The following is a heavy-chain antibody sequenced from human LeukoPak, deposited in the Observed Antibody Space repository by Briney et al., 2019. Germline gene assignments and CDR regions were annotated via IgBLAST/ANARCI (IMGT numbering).Heavy chain of an antibody. CDR2: IYYSGST. CDR3: AREGGGYCSGGSCYVFDY. J-gene: IGHJ4*02. V-gene: IGHV4-59*01. Sequence: SETLSLTCTVSGGSISSYYWSWIRQPPGKGLAWIGYIYYSGSTNYNPSLKSRVTISVDTSKNQFSLKLSSVTAADTAVYYCAREGGGYCSGGSCYVFDYWGQGTLVTVSS. CDR1: GGSISSYY. D-gene: IGHD2-15*01.